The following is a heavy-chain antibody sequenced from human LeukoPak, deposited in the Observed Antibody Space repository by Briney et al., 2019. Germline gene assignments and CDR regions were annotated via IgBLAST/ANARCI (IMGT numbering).Heavy chain of an antibody. Sequence: ASVKVSCKASGYTFTGYYMHWVRQAPGQGLEWMGWINPNSGGTNYAQRFQGRVTMTRDTSISTAYMELSRPRSDDTAVYYCASSGYNWNGDGGDWFDPWGQGTLVTVSS. J-gene: IGHJ5*02. CDR2: INPNSGGT. D-gene: IGHD1-1*01. V-gene: IGHV1-2*02. CDR1: GYTFTGYY. CDR3: ASSGYNWNGDGGDWFDP.